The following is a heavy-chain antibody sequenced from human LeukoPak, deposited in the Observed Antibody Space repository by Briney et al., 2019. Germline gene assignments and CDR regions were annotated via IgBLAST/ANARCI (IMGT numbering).Heavy chain of an antibody. CDR1: GFTFSSYS. CDR2: ISSSSSTI. Sequence: GGSLRLSCAASGFTFSSYSMNWVRQAPGKGLEWVSSISSSSSTIYYADSVKGRFTFSRDNVRNSLYLQMDSLRVEDTAVYYCARDYSGYRAFDIWGQGTMVTVSS. D-gene: IGHD3-22*01. J-gene: IGHJ3*02. CDR3: ARDYSGYRAFDI. V-gene: IGHV3-48*04.